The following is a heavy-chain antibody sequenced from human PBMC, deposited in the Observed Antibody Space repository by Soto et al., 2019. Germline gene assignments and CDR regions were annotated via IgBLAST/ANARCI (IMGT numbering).Heavy chain of an antibody. D-gene: IGHD3-10*01. CDR1: GFTVTSYY. Sequence: GGSLRLSCAASGFTVTSYYMSWVRQAPGKGLEWVSLIYTGGSTNYADSVKGRFTISRDNSKNTLYLQMNSLRAEDTAVYYCARDYYYGSGNYYRADYYHYGMDVWGQGTTVTVSS. CDR3: ARDYYYGSGNYYRADYYHYGMDV. V-gene: IGHV3-53*01. CDR2: IYTGGST. J-gene: IGHJ6*02.